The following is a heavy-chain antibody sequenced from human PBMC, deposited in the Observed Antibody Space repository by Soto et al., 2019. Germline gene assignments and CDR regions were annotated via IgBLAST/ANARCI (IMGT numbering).Heavy chain of an antibody. CDR2: IYHSGST. Sequence: SETLSLTCAVSGGSISSGGYSWSWIRQPPGKGLEWIAYIYHSGSTYYNPSLKSRATISVDRSKNQFSLKLSSMTAADTAVYYCARVPYPWGQGTLVTVSS. CDR1: GGSISSGGYS. V-gene: IGHV4-30-2*01. CDR3: ARVPYP. J-gene: IGHJ5*02.